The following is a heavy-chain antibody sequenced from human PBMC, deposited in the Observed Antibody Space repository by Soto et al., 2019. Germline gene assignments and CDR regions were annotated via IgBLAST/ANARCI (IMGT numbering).Heavy chain of an antibody. D-gene: IGHD3-10*01. CDR3: TRDIRNLDI. J-gene: IGHJ4*02. V-gene: IGHV3-21*02. CDR1: GFTLSTYS. Sequence: EVRLVESGGGLVKPGGSLRLSCTASGFTLSTYSMNWVRQAPGKGLEWVSSITSSSTYIYYSDSVQGRFTISRDNAKNTLYLQMDSLPVEETAVYFCTRDIRNLDIWGQGTLVAVSS. CDR2: ITSSSTYI.